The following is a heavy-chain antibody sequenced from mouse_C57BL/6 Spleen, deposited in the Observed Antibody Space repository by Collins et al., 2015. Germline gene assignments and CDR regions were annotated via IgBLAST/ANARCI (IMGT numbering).Heavy chain of an antibody. CDR3: ARGLRGGYFDV. CDR1: GYTFTTYG. CDR2: INTYSGVP. V-gene: IGHV9-3*01. D-gene: IGHD2-2*01. Sequence: QTQLVQSGPELKKPGETVKISCKASGYTFTTYGMSWVKQAPGKGLKWMGWINTYSGVPTYADDFKGRFAFSLETSASTAYLQINNLKNEDTATYFCARGLRGGYFDVWGTGTTVTVSS. J-gene: IGHJ1*03.